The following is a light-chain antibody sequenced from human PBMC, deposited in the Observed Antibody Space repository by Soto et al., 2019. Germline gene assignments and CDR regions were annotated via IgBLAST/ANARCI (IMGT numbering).Light chain of an antibody. V-gene: IGKV1-5*01. CDR2: DAS. CDR1: QSISSW. CDR3: QQYNSYWT. Sequence: DIQLIQPPVSLSAYVGDRVTITCRASQSISSWLAWYQQKPGKAPKLLIYDASSLESGVPSMFSGSGSGTEFTLTISILQPDDVATYYCQQYNSYWTFGQGSKVAIK. J-gene: IGKJ1*01.